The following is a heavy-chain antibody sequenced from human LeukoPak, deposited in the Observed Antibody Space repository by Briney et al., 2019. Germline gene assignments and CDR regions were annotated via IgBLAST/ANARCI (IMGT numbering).Heavy chain of an antibody. Sequence: GGSLRLSCAASGFTFSSYAMHWVRQAPGKGLEWVAVISYDGSNKYYADSVKGRFTISRDNSKNTLYLQMNSLRAEDTAVYYCARDSSAAPPYYYGMDVWGQGTTVTVSS. D-gene: IGHD6-13*01. V-gene: IGHV3-30-3*01. J-gene: IGHJ6*02. CDR3: ARDSSAAPPYYYGMDV. CDR1: GFTFSSYA. CDR2: ISYDGSNK.